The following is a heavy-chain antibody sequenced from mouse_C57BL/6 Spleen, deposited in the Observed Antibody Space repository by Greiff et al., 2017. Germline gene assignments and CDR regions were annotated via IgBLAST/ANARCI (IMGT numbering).Heavy chain of an antibody. V-gene: IGHV1-82*01. CDR1: GYAFSSSW. J-gene: IGHJ4*01. CDR2: IYPGDGDT. D-gene: IGHD2-10*01. Sequence: QVQLQQSGPELVKPGASVKISCKASGYAFSSSWMNWVKQRPGKGLEWIGRIYPGDGDTNYNGKFNGKATLAADKSSSTAYMQLSSLTSEDSEVYFGARSYYHWGMDYWGQGTSVTVSS. CDR3: ARSYYHWGMDY.